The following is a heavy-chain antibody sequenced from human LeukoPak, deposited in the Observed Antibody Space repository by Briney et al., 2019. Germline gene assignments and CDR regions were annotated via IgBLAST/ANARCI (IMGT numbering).Heavy chain of an antibody. Sequence: ASVKVSCKASGYTFGSDDINWVRQATGQGLEWMRWISPNNGNLGYAQKFQGRVTITRNTPISTAYMELRSLRSDDTAVYYCARGAYYYDSSGYYYVDWFDPWGQGTLVTVSS. V-gene: IGHV1-8*03. CDR2: ISPNNGNL. D-gene: IGHD3-22*01. CDR3: ARGAYYYDSSGYYYVDWFDP. J-gene: IGHJ5*02. CDR1: GYTFGSDD.